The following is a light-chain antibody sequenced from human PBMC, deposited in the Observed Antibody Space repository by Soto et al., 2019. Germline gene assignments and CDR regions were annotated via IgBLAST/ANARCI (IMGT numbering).Light chain of an antibody. J-gene: IGKJ2*01. CDR2: GTS. Sequence: ENVLTQSPGTLSLSPGERATLSCRASQSVDSSYLAWYQQKPGQAPRLLIYGTSSRSTGIPDRFSGSGSGTDFTLTINRLEPEDFAVYYSQQYAGSLYTFGQGTKLEIK. CDR1: QSVDSSY. V-gene: IGKV3-20*01. CDR3: QQYAGSLYT.